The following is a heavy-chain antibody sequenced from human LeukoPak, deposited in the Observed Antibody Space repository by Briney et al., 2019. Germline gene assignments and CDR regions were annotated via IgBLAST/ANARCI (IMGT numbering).Heavy chain of an antibody. CDR3: AKDRGSNTPDY. V-gene: IGHV3-30*18. D-gene: IGHD1-26*01. CDR2: ISYHGSNK. Sequence: GGSLRLSCAASGFTFSNYGMHWVRQAPGKGLEWVALISYHGSNKYYPDSVKGRFTISRDNSKNTLYLQMNSLRAEDTAVYYCAKDRGSNTPDYWGQGTLVIVSS. J-gene: IGHJ4*02. CDR1: GFTFSNYG.